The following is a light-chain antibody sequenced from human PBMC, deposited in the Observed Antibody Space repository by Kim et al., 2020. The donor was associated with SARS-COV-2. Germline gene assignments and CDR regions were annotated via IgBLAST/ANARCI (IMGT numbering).Light chain of an antibody. V-gene: IGKV3-15*01. CDR1: QSVSSN. Sequence: APGARAPLSCRASQSVSSNFAWYQQKPGQAPRLLIYGASTRATGIPARFSGSGSGTEFTLSISSLQSEDFAVYYCQQYNNWPSWTFGQGTKVDIK. CDR3: QQYNNWPSWT. J-gene: IGKJ1*01. CDR2: GAS.